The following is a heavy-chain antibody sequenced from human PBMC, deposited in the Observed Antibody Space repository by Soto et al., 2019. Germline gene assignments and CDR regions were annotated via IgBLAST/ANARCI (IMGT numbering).Heavy chain of an antibody. J-gene: IGHJ4*02. V-gene: IGHV3-30-3*01. CDR1: GFTFSHYA. CDR3: ARDRLDYYDSSGYYNFGF. D-gene: IGHD3-22*01. CDR2: VSYDGTKQ. Sequence: QVQLVESGGGVVQPGRSLRVSCAASGFTFSHYAMHWVRQAPGKGLEWVAVVSYDGTKQFYADSVKGRFTISRDSSKSTLYRQVNNLRDEDTAVYYCARDRLDYYDSSGYYNFGFWGQGTLFTVSS.